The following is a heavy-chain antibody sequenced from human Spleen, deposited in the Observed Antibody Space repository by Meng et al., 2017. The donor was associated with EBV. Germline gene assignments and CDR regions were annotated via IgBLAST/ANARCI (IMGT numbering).Heavy chain of an antibody. V-gene: IGHV1-46*01. Sequence: VQLVQSGAEVKKPGASVKVSCEASEDTFTTYYIHWVRQAPGQGPEWMGVVNPSGESITYAQKFQGRLTLTWDTSTSTVYLELSSLRSEDTAVYYCAARYHYDNSGYYWWGQGTLVTVSS. J-gene: IGHJ4*02. D-gene: IGHD3-22*01. CDR3: AARYHYDNSGYYW. CDR1: EDTFTTYY. CDR2: VNPSGESI.